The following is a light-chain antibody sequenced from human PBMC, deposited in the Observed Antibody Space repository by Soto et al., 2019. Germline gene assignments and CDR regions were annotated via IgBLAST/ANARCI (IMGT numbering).Light chain of an antibody. V-gene: IGLV7-46*01. CDR3: LLSYSGARLYV. J-gene: IGLJ1*01. Sequence: QAVVTQEPSLTVSPGGTVTLTCGSSTGTVTSGHYPYWFQQKPGQAPRALIYDTSNKHSWTPARFSGSLLGGKAALTLSGAQPGDEAEYYCLLSYSGARLYVFGTGTKLTVL. CDR1: TGTVTSGHY. CDR2: DTS.